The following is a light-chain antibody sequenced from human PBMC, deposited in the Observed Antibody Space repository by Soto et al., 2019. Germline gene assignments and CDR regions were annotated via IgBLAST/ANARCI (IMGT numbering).Light chain of an antibody. CDR2: GAS. CDR3: QQYNVWPRT. V-gene: IGKV3-15*01. CDR1: QSLRAS. J-gene: IGKJ1*01. Sequence: EIVMTQSPVTLSVSPGDTATLSCRASQSLRASLAWYQQKPGQAPRLLIYGASNRATGVPDRFSGSGSGTEFTLTISGLQSEDFALYYCQQYNVWPRTFGQGTKVEI.